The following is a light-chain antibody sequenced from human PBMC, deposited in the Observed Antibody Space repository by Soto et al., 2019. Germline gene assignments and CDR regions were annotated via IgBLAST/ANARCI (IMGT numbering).Light chain of an antibody. V-gene: IGKV3-20*01. CDR1: QSVSSSY. Sequence: EIVLTQSPGTLSLSPVDRATLSCRASQSVSSSYLAWYQQKPGQAPRLLIYGASTRATGIPDRFSGDGSVTHFTLTISRLEAEDFVMYYCQQYGSSPITFGQGTRLEI. CDR2: GAS. CDR3: QQYGSSPIT. J-gene: IGKJ5*01.